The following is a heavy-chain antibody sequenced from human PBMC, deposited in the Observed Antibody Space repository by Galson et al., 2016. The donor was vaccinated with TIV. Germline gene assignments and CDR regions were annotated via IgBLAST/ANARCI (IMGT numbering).Heavy chain of an antibody. CDR3: ARAAGRNGATCHATCESFDF. V-gene: IGHV6-1*01. CDR2: TYCRSRCYY. J-gene: IGHJ3*01. Sequence: DSVSSNSAAWNWIRQSPSRGLEWLGRTYCRSRCYYDYAVSVKSRITIESDTSKNQFSLQLNSVTSEDTAVYYCARAAGRNGATCHATCESFDFWGQGTKVTVSS. CDR1: DSVSSNSAA. D-gene: IGHD3-10*01.